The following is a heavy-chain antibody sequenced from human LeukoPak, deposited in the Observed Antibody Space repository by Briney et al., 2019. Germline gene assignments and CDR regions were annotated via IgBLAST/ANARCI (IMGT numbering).Heavy chain of an antibody. Sequence: SETLSLTCAVYGGSFSGYYWSWIRQPPGKGLEWIGEINHSGRTNYNPSLKSRVTISVDTSKNQFSLKLSSVTAADTAVYYCARGDGYYDFWSGYYNAAAYFDYWGQGTLVTVSS. CDR1: GGSFSGYY. J-gene: IGHJ4*02. V-gene: IGHV4-34*01. CDR2: INHSGRT. CDR3: ARGDGYYDFWSGYYNAAAYFDY. D-gene: IGHD3-3*01.